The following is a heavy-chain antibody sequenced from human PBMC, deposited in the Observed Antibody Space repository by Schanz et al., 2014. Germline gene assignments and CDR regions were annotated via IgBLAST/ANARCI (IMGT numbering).Heavy chain of an antibody. D-gene: IGHD3-3*01. CDR2: IYSGGST. CDR1: GFTFSSYG. Sequence: VQLVESGGGLVQPGRSLRLSCAASGFTFSSYGMHWVRQAPGKGLEWVAVIYSGGSTFYTDSVKGRFTISRDNSKNTLYLQMNSLRAEDTAVYYCARPIYDLWSGSFDYWGQGTLVTVSS. CDR3: ARPIYDLWSGSFDY. V-gene: IGHV3-NL1*01. J-gene: IGHJ4*02.